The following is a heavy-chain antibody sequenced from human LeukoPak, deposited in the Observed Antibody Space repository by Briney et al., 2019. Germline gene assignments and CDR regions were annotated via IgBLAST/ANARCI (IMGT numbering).Heavy chain of an antibody. V-gene: IGHV3-23*01. Sequence: GVSLRLSCVASGITFSNYAVSWVRQAPEKGLDWVSVISGSAHKIRYADSVKGRFTISRDNSENIVYLQMNNLRVEDTAVYYCAGRPTGYSSGYIHWGQGTLVTVSS. CDR3: AGRPTGYSSGYIH. J-gene: IGHJ4*02. D-gene: IGHD5-18*01. CDR1: GITFSNYA. CDR2: ISGSAHKI.